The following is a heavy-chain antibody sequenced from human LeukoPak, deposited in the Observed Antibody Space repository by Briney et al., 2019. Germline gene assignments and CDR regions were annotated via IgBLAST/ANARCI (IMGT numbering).Heavy chain of an antibody. CDR3: ARDSPIAAAVTGAFDI. J-gene: IGHJ3*02. Sequence: PGGSLRLSCAASGFTFSSYEMNWVRQAPGKGLEWVSYISSSGSTIYYADSVKGRVTISRDNAKNSLYLQMNSLRAEDTAVYYCARDSPIAAAVTGAFDIWGQGTMVTVSS. V-gene: IGHV3-48*03. CDR1: GFTFSSYE. CDR2: ISSSGSTI. D-gene: IGHD6-13*01.